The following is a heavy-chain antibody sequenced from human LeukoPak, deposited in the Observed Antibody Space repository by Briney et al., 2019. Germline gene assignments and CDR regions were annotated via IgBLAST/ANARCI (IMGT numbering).Heavy chain of an antibody. Sequence: SETLSLTCAVYGESFSDYYWSWIRQPPGKGLEWIGEINHSGSTNYNPSLKSRGTISVDKSKNHFSLELSSVTAADTAVYYCARLHRDCSGDSCYSRAYYDYYYMDVWGKGTTVTISS. V-gene: IGHV4-34*01. J-gene: IGHJ6*03. CDR1: GESFSDYY. CDR3: ARLHRDCSGDSCYSRAYYDYYYMDV. D-gene: IGHD2-15*01. CDR2: INHSGST.